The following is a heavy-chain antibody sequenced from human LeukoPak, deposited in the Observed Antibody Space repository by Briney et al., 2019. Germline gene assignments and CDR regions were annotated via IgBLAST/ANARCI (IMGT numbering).Heavy chain of an antibody. Sequence: GGSLRLSCAASGFTFSSCWMSWVRQAPGKGLEWVANIKQDGGEKYYADSVKGRFTISRDNARDSLYLQMNSLRAEDTAVYYCIGGSNMYYWGQGTLVTVSS. CDR1: GFTFSSCW. CDR3: IGGSNMYY. D-gene: IGHD1-26*01. CDR2: IKQDGGEK. J-gene: IGHJ4*02. V-gene: IGHV3-7*01.